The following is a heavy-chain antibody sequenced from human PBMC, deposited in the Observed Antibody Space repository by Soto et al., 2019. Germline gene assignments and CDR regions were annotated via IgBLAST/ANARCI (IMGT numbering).Heavy chain of an antibody. D-gene: IGHD3-3*01. J-gene: IGHJ5*02. V-gene: IGHV4-31*03. CDR1: GGSISSGGYY. CDR2: IYYSGST. Sequence: SETLSLTCTVSGGSISSGGYYWSWIRQHPGKGLEWIGYIYYSGSTYYNPSLKSRVTISVDTSKNQFSLKLSSVTAADTAVYYCARGYYDFWSGYYIPNWFDPWGQGPLVTVYS. CDR3: ARGYYDFWSGYYIPNWFDP.